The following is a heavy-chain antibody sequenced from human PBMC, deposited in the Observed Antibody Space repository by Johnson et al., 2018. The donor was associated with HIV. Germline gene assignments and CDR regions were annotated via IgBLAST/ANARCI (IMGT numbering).Heavy chain of an antibody. V-gene: IGHV3-30-3*01. Sequence: QVLLVESGGGVVQPGRSLRLSCAASGFTFSSYAMHWVRQAPGKGLEWVAVISYDGSNKYYADSVKGRFTISRDNSKNTLYLQMNSLRAEDTAVYYCARLPCWRGAFDIWGQGTMVTVSS. J-gene: IGHJ3*02. CDR1: GFTFSSYA. D-gene: IGHD3-10*01. CDR3: ARLPCWRGAFDI. CDR2: ISYDGSNK.